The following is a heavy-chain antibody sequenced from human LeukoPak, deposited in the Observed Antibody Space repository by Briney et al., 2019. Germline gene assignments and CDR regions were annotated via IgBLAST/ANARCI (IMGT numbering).Heavy chain of an antibody. D-gene: IGHD3-22*01. J-gene: IGHJ4*02. Sequence: GASVKVSCKASGYTFTSYGISWVRQAPGQGLEWMGWISAYNGNTNYAQKLQGRVTMTTDTSTSTAYMELRSLRSDDTAVYYCARDGNYYDSSGRLDYWGQGTLVTVSS. CDR3: ARDGNYYDSSGRLDY. CDR2: ISAYNGNT. CDR1: GYTFTSYG. V-gene: IGHV1-18*01.